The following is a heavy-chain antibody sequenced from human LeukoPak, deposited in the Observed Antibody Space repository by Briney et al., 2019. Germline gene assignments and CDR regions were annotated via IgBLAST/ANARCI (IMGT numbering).Heavy chain of an antibody. D-gene: IGHD5-18*01. CDR3: ARAVISGYSYENWFDP. V-gene: IGHV1-8*01. CDR2: MNPNSANT. J-gene: IGHJ5*02. CDR1: GYTFTSHD. Sequence: RASVKVSCKASGYTFTSHDINWVRQATGQGLEWMGWMNPNSANTDCAQKFQGRVTMTRNTSISTAYMELSSLRSEDTAVYYCARAVISGYSYENWFDPWGQGTLVTVSS.